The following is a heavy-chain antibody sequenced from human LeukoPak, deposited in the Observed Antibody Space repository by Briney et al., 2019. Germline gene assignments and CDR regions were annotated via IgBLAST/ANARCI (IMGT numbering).Heavy chain of an antibody. CDR1: GFTVSSSY. CDR2: IYTSGTT. J-gene: IGHJ4*02. Sequence: GGSLRLSCAASGFTVSSSYMSWVRQAPGKGLQWVSVIYTSGTTYYADSVKGRFTISRDNSKNTLYLQMNNLRAEDTAVYYCARGLSSGDYWGQGTLVTVSS. D-gene: IGHD6-19*01. CDR3: ARGLSSGDY. V-gene: IGHV3-53*01.